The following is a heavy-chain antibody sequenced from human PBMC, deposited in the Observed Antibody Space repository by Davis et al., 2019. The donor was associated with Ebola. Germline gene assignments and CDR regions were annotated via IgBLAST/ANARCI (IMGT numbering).Heavy chain of an antibody. J-gene: IGHJ4*02. CDR3: ARGKGSGWPYYFDS. CDR1: GFTFNDYN. CDR2: ISNSGDTI. D-gene: IGHD6-19*01. Sequence: GESLKISCAASGFTFNDYNMNWVRQAPGKGLEWISYISNSGDTIYYAVSVKGRFTISRDNAKNSLFLQMNSLRDEDTAVFYCARGKGSGWPYYFDSWGQGTQVTVSS. V-gene: IGHV3-48*02.